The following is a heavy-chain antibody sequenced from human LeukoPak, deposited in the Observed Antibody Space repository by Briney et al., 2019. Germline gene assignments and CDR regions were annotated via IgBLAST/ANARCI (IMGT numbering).Heavy chain of an antibody. CDR1: GFTFSSYS. Sequence: PGGSLRLSCAASGFTFSSYSMNWVRQAPGKGLEWVSSISSSSSYIYYADSVKGRFTISRDNAKRSLYLQMNSLRAEDTAVYYCASLGYSYGYPFDYWGQGTLVTVSS. CDR3: ASLGYSYGYPFDY. D-gene: IGHD5-18*01. CDR2: ISSSSSYI. J-gene: IGHJ4*02. V-gene: IGHV3-21*01.